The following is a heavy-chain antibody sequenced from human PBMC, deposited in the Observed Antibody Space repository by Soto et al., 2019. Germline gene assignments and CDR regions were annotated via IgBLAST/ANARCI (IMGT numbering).Heavy chain of an antibody. Sequence: ASVKVSCKASGYTFTGYYMHWVRQAPGQGLEWMGWINPNSGGTNYAQKLQGWVTMTRDTSISTAHMELSRLRSDDTAVYYCARDRRGPIFGVVTLYYYYYGMDVWGQGTTVTVSS. J-gene: IGHJ6*02. V-gene: IGHV1-2*04. CDR1: GYTFTGYY. CDR2: INPNSGGT. CDR3: ARDRRGPIFGVVTLYYYYYGMDV. D-gene: IGHD3-3*01.